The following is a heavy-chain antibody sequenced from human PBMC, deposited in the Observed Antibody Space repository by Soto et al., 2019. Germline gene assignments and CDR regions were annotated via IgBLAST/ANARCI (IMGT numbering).Heavy chain of an antibody. CDR2: IYSGGTT. J-gene: IGHJ4*02. V-gene: IGHV3-53*01. Sequence: EVQVVESGGGLIQPGGSLRLSCVVSGFTVSSTNYMSWVRQAPGKGLEWVPVIYSGGTTFYADSVKGRFTISRDNSKNTLYLQMNSLRSDDTAVYYCHGYSYWGQGTLVTVSS. D-gene: IGHD2-15*01. CDR1: GFTVSSTNY. CDR3: HGYSY.